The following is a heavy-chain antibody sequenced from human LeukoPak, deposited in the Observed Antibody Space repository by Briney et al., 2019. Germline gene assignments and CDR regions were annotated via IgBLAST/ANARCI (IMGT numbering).Heavy chain of an antibody. J-gene: IGHJ4*02. D-gene: IGHD5-18*01. CDR3: ATPRGYSYNY. Sequence: ASVKVSCKASGYTFTGYYMHWVRQAPGQGLEWMGWINPNSGGTNYAQKFQGRVTMTEDTSTDTAYMELSSLRSEDTAVYYCATPRGYSYNYWGQGTLVTVSS. CDR2: INPNSGGT. V-gene: IGHV1-2*02. CDR1: GYTFTGYY.